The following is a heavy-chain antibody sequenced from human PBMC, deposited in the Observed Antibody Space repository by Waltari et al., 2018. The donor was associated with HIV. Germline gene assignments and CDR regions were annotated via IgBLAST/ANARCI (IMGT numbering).Heavy chain of an antibody. CDR3: ARATVTTYPSHFDL. CDR1: GGSISSSSYY. Sequence: QLQLQESGPGLVKPSETLSLTCTVSGGSISSSSYYWGWIRQPPGKGLEWIGSIYYSGSTYYNPSLKSRVTISVDTSKNQFSLKLSSVTAADTAVYYCARATVTTYPSHFDLWGRGTLVTVSS. CDR2: IYYSGST. V-gene: IGHV4-39*07. D-gene: IGHD4-17*01. J-gene: IGHJ2*01.